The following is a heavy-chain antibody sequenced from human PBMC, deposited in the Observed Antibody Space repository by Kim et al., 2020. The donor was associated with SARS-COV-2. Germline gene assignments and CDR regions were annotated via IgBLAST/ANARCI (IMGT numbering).Heavy chain of an antibody. D-gene: IGHD3-10*01. CDR2: IGTAGDT. V-gene: IGHV3-13*01. Sequence: GGSLRLSCAASGFTFSSYDMHWVRQATGKGLEWVSAIGTAGDTYYPGSVKGRFTISRENAKNSLYLQMNSLRAGDTAVYYCARGAKGRGLWFGELLPPLHWGQGTLVTVSS. CDR1: GFTFSSYD. CDR3: ARGAKGRGLWFGELLPPLH. J-gene: IGHJ4*02.